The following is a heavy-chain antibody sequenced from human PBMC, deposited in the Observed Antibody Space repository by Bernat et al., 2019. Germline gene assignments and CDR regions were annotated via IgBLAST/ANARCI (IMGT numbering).Heavy chain of an antibody. J-gene: IGHJ6*02. CDR2: ISYDGSNK. CDR1: GFTFSSYG. Sequence: QVQLVESGGGVVQPGRSLRLSCAASGFTFSSYGMHWVRQAPGKGLEWVAVISYDGSNKYYADSVKGRFTISRDNSKNTLYLQMNSLRAEDTAVYYCAKDMYSSGWYGIRTYYYGMDVWGQGTTVTVSS. V-gene: IGHV3-30*18. CDR3: AKDMYSSGWYGIRTYYYGMDV. D-gene: IGHD6-19*01.